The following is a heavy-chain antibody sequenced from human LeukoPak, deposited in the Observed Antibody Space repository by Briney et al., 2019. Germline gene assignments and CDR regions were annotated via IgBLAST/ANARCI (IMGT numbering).Heavy chain of an antibody. CDR1: GFNFQYAW. CDR2: IKSKRDGETT. D-gene: IGHD4-23*01. V-gene: IGHV3-15*01. CDR3: TSLVGSPTY. Sequence: GGSLRLSCAGSGFNFQYAWMTWVRQAPGKGPEWVGRIKSKRDGETTDYTTLVKSRFSISRDDSKNTVYLQTNSLRTEDTAVYYCTSLVGSPTYWGQGTLVAVSS. J-gene: IGHJ4*02.